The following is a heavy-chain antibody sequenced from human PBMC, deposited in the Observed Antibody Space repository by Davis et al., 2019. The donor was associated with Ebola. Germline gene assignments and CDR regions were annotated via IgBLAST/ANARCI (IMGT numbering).Heavy chain of an antibody. J-gene: IGHJ4*02. D-gene: IGHD5-12*01. V-gene: IGHV3-11*04. CDR1: GFTFSDYY. CDR2: ISSSGSTI. Sequence: GESLKISCAASGFTFSDYYMSWIRQAPGKGLEWVSYISSSGSTIYYADSVKGRFTISRDNAKNSLYLQMNSLRAEDTAVYYCARPNTQYSGYDYHFDYWGQGTLVTVSS. CDR3: ARPNTQYSGYDYHFDY.